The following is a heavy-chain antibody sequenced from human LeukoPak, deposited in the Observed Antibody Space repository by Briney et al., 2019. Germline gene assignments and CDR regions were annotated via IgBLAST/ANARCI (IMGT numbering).Heavy chain of an antibody. Sequence: ASVKVSCKASGYTFIGYYMHWVRQAPGQGLEWMGWINPDSGGTIYAQNFQGRVTMTRDTSISTAYMELSSLRSDDTAVYYCARDLGDTYGSVGDFDYWGQGTLVTVSS. V-gene: IGHV1-2*02. J-gene: IGHJ4*02. CDR3: ARDLGDTYGSVGDFDY. D-gene: IGHD3-10*01. CDR1: GYTFIGYY. CDR2: INPDSGGT.